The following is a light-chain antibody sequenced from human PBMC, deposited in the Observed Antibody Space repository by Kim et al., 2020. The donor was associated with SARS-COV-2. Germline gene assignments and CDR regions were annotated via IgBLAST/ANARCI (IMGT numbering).Light chain of an antibody. J-gene: IGLJ1*01. V-gene: IGLV1-40*01. CDR3: QSYDSSLSGSYV. CDR1: SSNSGAGYD. CDR2: GNS. Sequence: RVTISCTGGSSNSGAGYDVHWYQQLPGTAPKLLIYGNSNRPSGVPDRFSGSKSGTSASLAITGLQAEDEADYYCQSYDSSLSGSYVFGTGTRSPS.